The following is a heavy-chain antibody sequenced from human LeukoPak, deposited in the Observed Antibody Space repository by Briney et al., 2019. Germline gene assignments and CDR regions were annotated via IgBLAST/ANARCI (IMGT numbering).Heavy chain of an antibody. J-gene: IGHJ4*02. D-gene: IGHD2-15*01. V-gene: IGHV1-18*01. Sequence: GASVKVSCKASGYSFNSYGISWVRKAPGEGLEWMGWISAYNGNTNYTEKLRGRVTLTTDTSTNTAYMELRSLRSDDTAVYYCARDLRGYCRGGSCLELDYWGQGTLVTVSS. CDR2: ISAYNGNT. CDR3: ARDLRGYCRGGSCLELDY. CDR1: GYSFNSYG.